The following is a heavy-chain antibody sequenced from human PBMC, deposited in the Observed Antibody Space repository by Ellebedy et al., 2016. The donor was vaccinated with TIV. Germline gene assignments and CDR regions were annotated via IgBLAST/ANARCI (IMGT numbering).Heavy chain of an antibody. V-gene: IGHV4-4*02. J-gene: IGHJ6*02. CDR1: GGFVSSNHW. CDR2: IYYSGST. Sequence: MPSETLSLTCVVSGGFVSSNHWWSWVRQAPGKGLEWIGEIYYSGSTKYNASLKSRVTISVDKLKNEFSLNLDSVTAADTAVYFCARNSLVVVPAPTPRDSHYYALDVWGQGTTVTVSS. CDR3: ARNSLVVVPAPTPRDSHYYALDV. D-gene: IGHD2-2*01.